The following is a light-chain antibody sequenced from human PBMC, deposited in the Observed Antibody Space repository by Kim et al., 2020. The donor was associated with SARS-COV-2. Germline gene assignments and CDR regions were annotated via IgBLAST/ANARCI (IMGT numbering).Light chain of an antibody. CDR1: SSDIGAYNY. CDR2: DVS. CDR3: SSYTSSSTVV. J-gene: IGLJ3*02. Sequence: QSALTQPASVSGSPGQSITVSCTGTSSDIGAYNYVSWYQQHPGKAPTLMIYDVSKRSSGVSNRFSGSKSGNTASLTISGLQPEDEADYYCSSYTSSSTVVFGGGTQLTVL. V-gene: IGLV2-14*03.